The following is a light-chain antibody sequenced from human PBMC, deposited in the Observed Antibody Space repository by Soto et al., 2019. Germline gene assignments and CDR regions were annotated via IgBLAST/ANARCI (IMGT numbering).Light chain of an antibody. CDR2: VGTGGIVG. CDR1: SGYSNYK. Sequence: QLVLTQPPSASASLGASVTLTCTLSSGYSNYKVDWYQQRPGKGPRFGMRVGTGGIVGSKGDGIPDRFSVLGSGLNRYLTIRNIQEEDESDYHCGADHGSGSTWVFGGGTKLTVL. J-gene: IGLJ2*01. V-gene: IGLV9-49*01. CDR3: GADHGSGSTWV.